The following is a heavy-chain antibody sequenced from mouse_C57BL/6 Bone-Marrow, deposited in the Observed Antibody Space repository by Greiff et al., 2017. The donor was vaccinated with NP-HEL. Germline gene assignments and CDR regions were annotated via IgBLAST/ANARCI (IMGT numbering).Heavy chain of an antibody. Sequence: VQLQQSGPELVKPGASVKISCKASGYSFTSYYIHWVKQRPGQGLEWIGWIYPGSGNTKYNEKFKGKATLTADTSSSTAYMQLSSRTSEDSAVYYCARGIYYGFSWFAYWGQGTLVTVSA. D-gene: IGHD2-2*01. V-gene: IGHV1-66*01. CDR2: IYPGSGNT. CDR3: ARGIYYGFSWFAY. J-gene: IGHJ3*01. CDR1: GYSFTSYY.